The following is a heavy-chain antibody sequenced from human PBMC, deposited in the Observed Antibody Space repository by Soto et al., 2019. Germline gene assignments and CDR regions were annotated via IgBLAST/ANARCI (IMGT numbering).Heavy chain of an antibody. J-gene: IGHJ6*02. CDR1: GGTFSSYA. CDR3: ARGGYSSTWSNLLDRSGLDV. D-gene: IGHD6-13*01. CDR2: IVPLFRTT. Sequence: QVQLVPSGAEAKKPGSSVKVSCKTSGGTFSSYAISWVRQAPGQGLEWMGGIVPLFRTTNYAQKFQGRVTITADTSTYTGYMELSGLRSGDTAVYSCARGGYSSTWSNLLDRSGLDVWGQGTTVTVSS. V-gene: IGHV1-69*06.